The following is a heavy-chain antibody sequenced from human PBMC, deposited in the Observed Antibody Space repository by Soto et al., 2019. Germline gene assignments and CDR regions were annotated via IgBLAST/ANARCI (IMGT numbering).Heavy chain of an antibody. J-gene: IGHJ4*02. CDR1: GYTFTGYG. CDR3: ARVFFESYYDSSGFSYY. Sequence: GASGKVSCKASGYTFTGYGMNWVRQAPGQKLQWMGWINVGNGNTKYSQKFQGRVTITRDTSASTAYMELSSLRSEDTAVYYCARVFFESYYDSSGFSYYWGRGTLVPVSA. V-gene: IGHV1-3*01. CDR2: INVGNGNT. D-gene: IGHD3-22*01.